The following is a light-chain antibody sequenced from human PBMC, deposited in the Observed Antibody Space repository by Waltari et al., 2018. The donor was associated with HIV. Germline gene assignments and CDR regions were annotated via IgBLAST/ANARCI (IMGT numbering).Light chain of an antibody. Sequence: EIVMTQSPATLSVSPGERATLSCRASQTISSNLAWYQHKPGQSPRLLIYAASTRATVPARFSASGSGTEFTLTISSLQSEDFAVYYCQQYSHWPLMYNFGQGTKLEIK. J-gene: IGKJ2*01. CDR3: QQYSHWPLMYN. V-gene: IGKV3-15*01. CDR2: AAS. CDR1: QTISSN.